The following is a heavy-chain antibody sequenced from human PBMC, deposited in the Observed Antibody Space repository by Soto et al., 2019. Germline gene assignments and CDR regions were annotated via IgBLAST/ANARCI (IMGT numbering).Heavy chain of an antibody. Sequence: GGTVKLSSAAYGVCCDSDAMRWVRQAPGKGLEWASAISGSGGSTYYADSVKGRFTISRDNSKNTLYLQMNSLRAEDTAVYYCAKVLGYLYHAGHYYYGIHVRCPGLSVTVS. V-gene: IGHV3-23*01. D-gene: IGHD2-2*01. J-gene: IGHJ6*02. CDR2: ISGSGGST. CDR1: GVCCDSDA. CDR3: AKVLGYLYHAGHYYYGIHV.